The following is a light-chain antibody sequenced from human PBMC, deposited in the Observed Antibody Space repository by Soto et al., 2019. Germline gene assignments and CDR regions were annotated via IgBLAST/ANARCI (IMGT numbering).Light chain of an antibody. V-gene: IGKV3-20*01. CDR1: QTLSSRH. J-gene: IGKJ1*01. CDR3: HPYGYSPP. CDR2: GSS. Sequence: QEKRDTHSCWASQTLSSRHLAWYQQKPGQAPRLLIYGSSSRATDVPARFSGSGSGTDFTLTISTFQPEDFAIYYCHPYGYSPPFGQGTKVDIK.